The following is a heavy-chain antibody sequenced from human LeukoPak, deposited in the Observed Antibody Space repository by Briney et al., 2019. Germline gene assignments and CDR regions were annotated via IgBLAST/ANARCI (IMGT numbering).Heavy chain of an antibody. CDR1: GHTFTSYG. CDR2: ISAYNGNT. D-gene: IGHD1-26*01. J-gene: IGHJ4*02. Sequence: ASVKVSCKASGHTFTSYGISWVRQAPGQGLEWMGWISAYNGNTNYAQKLQGRVTMTTDTSTSTAYMELRSLRSDDTAVYYCARVEVGATFSSFDYWGQGTLVTVSS. V-gene: IGHV1-18*01. CDR3: ARVEVGATFSSFDY.